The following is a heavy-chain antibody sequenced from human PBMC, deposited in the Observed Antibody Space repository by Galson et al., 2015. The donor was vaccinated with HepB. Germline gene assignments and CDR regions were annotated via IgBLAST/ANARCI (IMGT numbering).Heavy chain of an antibody. CDR1: GFTFTSYY. CDR2: INPSGGST. V-gene: IGHV1-46*01. D-gene: IGHD1-26*01. Sequence: SCAASGFTFTSYYMHWVRQAPGQGLEWMGIINPSGGSTSYAQKFQGRVTMTRDTSTSTVYTELGSLRSEDTAVYYCARELRWELRYYYYGMDVWGQGTTVTVSS. J-gene: IGHJ6*02. CDR3: ARELRWELRYYYYGMDV.